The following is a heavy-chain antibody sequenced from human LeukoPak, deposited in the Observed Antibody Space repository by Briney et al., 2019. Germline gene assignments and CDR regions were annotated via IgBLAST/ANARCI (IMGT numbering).Heavy chain of an antibody. CDR2: IYYDGSVR. CDR3: AKKAFCNSATCYGALDI. V-gene: IGHV3-30*02. D-gene: IGHD2/OR15-2a*01. J-gene: IGHJ3*02. CDR1: GYSFSGFG. Sequence: LTGGSLRLSCAASGYSFSGFGLHWVRQAPGKGLEWLAYIYYDGSVRYYADSVKGRFTISRDNSKKMLYLQMNSLGAADTAVYYCAKKAFCNSATCYGALDIWGQGTMVTVSS.